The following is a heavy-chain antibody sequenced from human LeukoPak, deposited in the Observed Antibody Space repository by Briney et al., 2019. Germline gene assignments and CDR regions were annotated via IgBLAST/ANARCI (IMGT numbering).Heavy chain of an antibody. CDR2: LDDSGNT. J-gene: IGHJ5*02. CDR1: SGSVRSNYYS. Sequence: SETLSLTCSVSSGSVRSNYYSWAWIRQAPGKGLEWVGGLDDSGNTYYNPSLKSRLTMSVDTSKNHFSLNLKSVAAADMSVYYCARRLRIGAAEWFDPWGQGIMVTVSS. V-gene: IGHV4-39*02. D-gene: IGHD2-15*01. CDR3: ARRLRIGAAEWFDP.